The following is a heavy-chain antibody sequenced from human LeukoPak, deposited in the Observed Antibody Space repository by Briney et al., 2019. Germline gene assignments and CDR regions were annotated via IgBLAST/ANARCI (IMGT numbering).Heavy chain of an antibody. D-gene: IGHD4-23*01. J-gene: IGHJ3*02. CDR2: IYYLGST. CDR3: ARYRGNSDAFDI. CDR1: GGSISSYY. Sequence: NPAETLSLTCTVSGGSISSYYWSWIRQPPGKGLEWIGYIYYLGSTNYNPSLKSRVTTSVETSKNQFSLKLSSVTAADTAVYYCARYRGNSDAFDIWGQGTMVTVSS. V-gene: IGHV4-59*08.